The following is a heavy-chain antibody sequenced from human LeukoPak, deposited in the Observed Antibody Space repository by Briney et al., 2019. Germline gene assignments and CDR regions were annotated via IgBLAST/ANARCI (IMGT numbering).Heavy chain of an antibody. Sequence: SGTLSLTCAVSGGSISSSNWWSWVRQPPGKGLEWIGEICHSGSTNYNPSLKSRVTISVDKSKNQFSLKLSSVTAADTAVYYCAREDDSSGYYYGRGYYFDYWGQGTLVTVSS. CDR1: GGSISSSNW. J-gene: IGHJ4*02. CDR2: ICHSGST. V-gene: IGHV4-4*02. D-gene: IGHD3-22*01. CDR3: AREDDSSGYYYGRGYYFDY.